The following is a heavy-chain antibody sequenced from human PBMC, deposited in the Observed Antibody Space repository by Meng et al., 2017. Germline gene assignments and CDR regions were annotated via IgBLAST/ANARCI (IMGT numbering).Heavy chain of an antibody. J-gene: IGHJ4*02. CDR1: GVTINNSNW. CDR3: ARDRAAVAGTNFDY. D-gene: IGHD6-19*01. CDR2: ITHSGST. Sequence: QVQLREAGAEVTKPSGTVSCTCSGSGVTINNSNWGRQVPAHGGKGMGWIEPITHSGSTNYKQQVKGSVTISVDKSTTQFYLKLSSVTAADTAVYYCARDRAAVAGTNFDYWGQGTLVTVSS. V-gene: IGHV4-4*02.